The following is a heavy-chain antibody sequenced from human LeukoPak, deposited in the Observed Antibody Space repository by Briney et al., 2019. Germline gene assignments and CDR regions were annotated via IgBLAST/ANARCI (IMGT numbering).Heavy chain of an antibody. D-gene: IGHD3-22*01. J-gene: IGHJ4*02. CDR3: AKDHYYDSSGYYGVGFDY. CDR2: ISVSVGST. Sequence: GGSLRLSCAASGFTFSSYAMSWVRHAPGKGLEWVSPISVSVGSTYYADSVKGRFTISRDNSKNTLYLQMNSLRAEDTAVYYCAKDHYYDSSGYYGVGFDYWGQGTLVTVSS. V-gene: IGHV3-23*01. CDR1: GFTFSSYA.